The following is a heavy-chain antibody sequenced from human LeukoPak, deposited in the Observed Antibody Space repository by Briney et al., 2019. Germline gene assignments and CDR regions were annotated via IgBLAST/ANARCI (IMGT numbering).Heavy chain of an antibody. V-gene: IGHV4-39*02. J-gene: IGHJ4*02. D-gene: IGHD6-6*01. CDR2: IYYSGST. CDR1: GYTFNSSNGYY. Sequence: PSDTLSLTCTVSGYTFNSSNGYYWGWTRPPPGKGLEWIGSIYYSGSTYYNPSLKSRVTISVDTSKNHFSLKLSSVTAADTAVYYCARLDSSSSIYWGQGTLVTVSS. CDR3: ARLDSSSSIY.